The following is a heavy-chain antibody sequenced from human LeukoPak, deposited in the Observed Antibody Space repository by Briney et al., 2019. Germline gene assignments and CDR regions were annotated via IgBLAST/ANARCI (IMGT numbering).Heavy chain of an antibody. CDR2: INHGGST. CDR1: GGSFSGYY. V-gene: IGHV4-34*01. J-gene: IGHJ4*02. D-gene: IGHD6-13*01. Sequence: SETLSLTCAVYGGSFSGYYWSWIRQPPREGLEWIGEINHGGSTNYNPSLKSRLTISVDTSKNQFSLKLSSVTAADTAVYYCARDAYSSSWYYFDYWGQGTLVTVSS. CDR3: ARDAYSSSWYYFDY.